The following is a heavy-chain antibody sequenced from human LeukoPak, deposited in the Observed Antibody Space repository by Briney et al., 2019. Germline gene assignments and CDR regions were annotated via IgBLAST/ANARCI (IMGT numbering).Heavy chain of an antibody. D-gene: IGHD2-15*01. CDR2: IYHSGST. CDR3: ARGVVVTPNWFDP. CDR1: GGSISSSNW. Sequence: PSETLSLTCAVSGGSISSSNWWSWVRQPPGKGLEWIGEIYHSGSTNYNPSLKSRVTISVDKSKNQFSLKLSSVTAADMAVYYCARGVVVTPNWFDPWGQGILVTVSS. J-gene: IGHJ5*02. V-gene: IGHV4-4*02.